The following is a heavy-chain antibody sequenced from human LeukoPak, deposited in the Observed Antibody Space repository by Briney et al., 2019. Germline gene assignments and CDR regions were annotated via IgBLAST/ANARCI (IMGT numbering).Heavy chain of an antibody. Sequence: SETLSLTCTVSGGSISSYYWSWIRQAAGKGLEWIGRVYTSGSTNYNPSLESRVTISVDTSKNQFSLNLSSVTAADTAVYYCAGGVTIVRGTSKHFDYWGQGTLVTVSS. V-gene: IGHV4-4*07. CDR1: GGSISSYY. CDR2: VYTSGST. CDR3: AGGVTIVRGTSKHFDY. J-gene: IGHJ4*02. D-gene: IGHD3-10*01.